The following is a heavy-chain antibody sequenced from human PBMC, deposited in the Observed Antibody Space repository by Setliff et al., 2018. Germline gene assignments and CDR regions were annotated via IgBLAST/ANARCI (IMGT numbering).Heavy chain of an antibody. CDR1: GDSISSGSYY. D-gene: IGHD3-10*01. V-gene: IGHV4-31*03. CDR3: ARVADGSGSFYLGFDY. J-gene: IGHJ4*02. Sequence: NPSETLSLTCTVSGDSISSGSYYWNWIRQHPEKGLEWLGYIFHSGSTHYNSSLKSRITISIDTSKNHFSLELNSVTAADSAVYYCARVADGSGSFYLGFDYWGQGILVTVS. CDR2: IFHSGST.